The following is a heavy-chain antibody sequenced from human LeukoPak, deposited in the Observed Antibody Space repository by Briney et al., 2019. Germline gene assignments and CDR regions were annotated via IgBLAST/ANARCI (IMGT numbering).Heavy chain of an antibody. J-gene: IGHJ4*02. D-gene: IGHD3-3*01. CDR2: IIPIFGIA. CDR3: ARGRRVTIFGVVTPFDY. CDR1: GGTFSSYA. V-gene: IGHV1-69*01. Sequence: SVKVSCKASGGTFSSYAISWVRQAPGQGLEWMGGIIPIFGIANYAQKFQGRVTITADESTSTAYMELSSLRSEDTAVYYCARGRRVTIFGVVTPFDYWGQGTLGTVSS.